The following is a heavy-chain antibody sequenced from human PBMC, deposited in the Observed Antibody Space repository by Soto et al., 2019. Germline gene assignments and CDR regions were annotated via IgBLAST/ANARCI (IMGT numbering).Heavy chain of an antibody. CDR2: MNPNSGNT. J-gene: IGHJ4*02. Sequence: ASVKVSGKASGYTFTSYDINWVRQATGQGLEWMGWMNPNSGNTGYAQKFQGRVTMTRNTSISTAYMELSSLRSEDTAVYYCARGTKYDFWSGYWYWGQGTLVTVSS. CDR3: ARGTKYDFWSGYWY. CDR1: GYTFTSYD. V-gene: IGHV1-8*01. D-gene: IGHD3-3*01.